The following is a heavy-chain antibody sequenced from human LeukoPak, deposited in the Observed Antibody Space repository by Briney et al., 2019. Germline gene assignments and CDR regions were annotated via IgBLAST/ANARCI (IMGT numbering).Heavy chain of an antibody. CDR2: INHSGST. Sequence: KSSETLSLTCAVYGGSFSGYYWSWIRQPPGKGLEWIGEINHSGSTNYNPSLKSRVTISVDTSKNQFSLKLSSVTAADTAVYYCARGLFVGVVPLENWFDPWGQGTLVTVSS. V-gene: IGHV4-34*01. D-gene: IGHD3-3*01. CDR1: GGSFSGYY. J-gene: IGHJ5*02. CDR3: ARGLFVGVVPLENWFDP.